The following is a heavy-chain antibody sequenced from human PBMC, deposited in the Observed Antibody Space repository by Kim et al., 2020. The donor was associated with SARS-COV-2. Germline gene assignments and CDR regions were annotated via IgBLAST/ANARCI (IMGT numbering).Heavy chain of an antibody. V-gene: IGHV3-30*04. J-gene: IGHJ6*02. CDR2: ISYDGFNK. CDR3: ASAYWGYYYYGMDV. D-gene: IGHD7-27*01. Sequence: GGSLRLSCAASGFTFSSYAMHWVRQAPGKGLEWVAVISYDGFNKYYADSVKGRFTISRDNSKNTLYLQMNSLRAEDTAVYYCASAYWGYYYYGMDVWGQGTPVTVSS. CDR1: GFTFSSYA.